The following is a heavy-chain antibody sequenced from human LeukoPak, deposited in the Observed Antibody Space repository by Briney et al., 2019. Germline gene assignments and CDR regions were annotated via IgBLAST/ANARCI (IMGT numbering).Heavy chain of an antibody. V-gene: IGHV1-2*02. CDR3: AKDFWYSASHYYGSGSYGAAY. CDR1: GYTFTGYY. J-gene: IGHJ4*02. CDR2: INPKSGDT. D-gene: IGHD3-10*01. Sequence: GASVKVSCKASGYTFTGYYANWVRQAPGQGLEWMGWINPKSGDTKYAEQFQGRFTMTRDTSINTAYMELRRLKSDDTAIYYCAKDFWYSASHYYGSGSYGAAYWGQGTLVIVSS.